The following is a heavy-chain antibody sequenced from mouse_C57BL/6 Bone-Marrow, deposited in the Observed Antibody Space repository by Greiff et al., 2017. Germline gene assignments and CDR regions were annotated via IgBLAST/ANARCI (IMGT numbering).Heavy chain of an antibody. J-gene: IGHJ2*01. V-gene: IGHV5-4*03. CDR1: GFTFSSYA. CDR3: ARVGMVTLDY. D-gene: IGHD2-3*01. Sequence: EVKLVESGGGLVKPGGSLKLSCAASGFTFSSYAMSWVRQTPEKRLEWVATISDGGSYTYYPDNVKGRFTISRDNAKNNLYLQMSQLKSEDTSMYYCARVGMVTLDYWGQGPTLTVSS. CDR2: ISDGGSYT.